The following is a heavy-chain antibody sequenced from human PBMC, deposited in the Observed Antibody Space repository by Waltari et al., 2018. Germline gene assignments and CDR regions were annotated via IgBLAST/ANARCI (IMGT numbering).Heavy chain of an antibody. V-gene: IGHV1-2*02. Sequence: QVQLVQSGDEVKKLGSPVRVSCKAYGSSSSYFYIHWLRQTPGQGLEWMGWFNPNSCVTKYAQKFQGRVTMAWYTSISAVYIELSILTSDDAAVYYCARDVYVSEADFDYWVLGTLVIV. CDR1: GSSSSYFY. J-gene: IGHJ4*01. CDR2: FNPNSCVT. CDR3: ARDVYVSEADFDY. D-gene: IGHD1-20*01.